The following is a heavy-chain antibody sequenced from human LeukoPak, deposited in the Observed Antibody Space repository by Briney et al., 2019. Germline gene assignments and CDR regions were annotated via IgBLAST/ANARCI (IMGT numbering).Heavy chain of an antibody. D-gene: IGHD3-22*01. J-gene: IGHJ3*02. V-gene: IGHV4-4*09. CDR2: IYTSGST. Sequence: SETLSLTCTVSGGSISSYYWSWIRQPPGKGLEWIGYIYTSGSTNYNPSLKSRVTISVDTSKNQFSLKLSSVTAADTAVYYCARHWYYYDSSGYSRSYFDIWGQGTMVTVSS. CDR3: ARHWYYYDSSGYSRSYFDI. CDR1: GGSISSYY.